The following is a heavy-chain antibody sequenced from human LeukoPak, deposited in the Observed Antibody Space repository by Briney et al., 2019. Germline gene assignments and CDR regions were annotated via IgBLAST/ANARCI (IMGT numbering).Heavy chain of an antibody. Sequence: PGGSLRLSCAASGFTFSSHAMTWVRHAPGKGLECVSTITARGTTTQYAHSVKGRFTISRDNSKNTLYLQMNSLRAEDTAVYYCAKGTREYCSGGTCYPFDFWGQGTLVTVSS. J-gene: IGHJ4*02. V-gene: IGHV3-23*01. CDR2: ITARGTTT. CDR1: GFTFSSHA. CDR3: AKGTREYCSGGTCYPFDF. D-gene: IGHD2-15*01.